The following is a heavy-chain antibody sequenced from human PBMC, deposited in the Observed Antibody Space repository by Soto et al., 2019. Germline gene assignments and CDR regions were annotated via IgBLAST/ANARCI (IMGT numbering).Heavy chain of an antibody. D-gene: IGHD2-15*01. CDR2: IIPILGIT. Sequence: QVQLVQSGAEVKKPGSSVKVSCKASGGTFSSDTISWVRQAPGQGLEWMGRIIPILGITNYAQKFQGRVTITADKSQSTALMEPGSLRSGDTAVEFWARELPAARRGGGYRGQGTLVTVSS. CDR3: ARELPAARRGGGY. J-gene: IGHJ4*02. V-gene: IGHV1-69*08. CDR1: GGTFSSDT.